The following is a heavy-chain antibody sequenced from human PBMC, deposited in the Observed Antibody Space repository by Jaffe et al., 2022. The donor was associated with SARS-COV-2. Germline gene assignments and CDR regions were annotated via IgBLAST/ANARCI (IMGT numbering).Heavy chain of an antibody. CDR2: IYYSGST. Sequence: QLQLQESGPGLVKPSETLSLTCTVSGGSISSSSYYWGWIRQPPGKGLEWIGSIYYSGSTYYNPSLKSRVTISVDTSKNQFSLKLSSVTAADTAVYYCARHYVVSVYLDYWGQGTLVTVSS. CDR1: GGSISSSSYY. J-gene: IGHJ4*02. D-gene: IGHD3-16*01. V-gene: IGHV4-39*01. CDR3: ARHYVVSVYLDY.